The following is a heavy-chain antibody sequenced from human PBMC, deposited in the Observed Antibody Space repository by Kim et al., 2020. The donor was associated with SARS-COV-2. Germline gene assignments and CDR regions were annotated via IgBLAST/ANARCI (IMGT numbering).Heavy chain of an antibody. J-gene: IGHJ6*01. CDR2: ITNRGGTI. D-gene: IGHD6-13*01. CDR3: ARASAAGGDYYYYGMDV. V-gene: IGHV3-11*04. CDR1: GFVFSDYY. Sequence: GGSLRLSCAVSGFVFSDYYMSWIRQAPGKGLEWLSYITNRGGTIKYADSVKGRFTISRDNIKNSLYLQMKSLRAEDTAVYYCARASAAGGDYYYYGMDV.